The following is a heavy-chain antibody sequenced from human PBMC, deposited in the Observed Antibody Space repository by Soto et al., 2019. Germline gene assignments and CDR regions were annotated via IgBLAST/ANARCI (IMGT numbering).Heavy chain of an antibody. Sequence: QVQLQESGPGLVKPSETLSLTCTVSGGSISNYYWSWIRQPPGMGLEWIGYIYYTGSTNYNPSLKSRVTISVDTSKNQFSLKLSSVTDADTAVYYCARVGSSWYLGMDVWGQGTTVTVSS. CDR1: GGSISNYY. J-gene: IGHJ6*02. CDR3: ARVGSSWYLGMDV. CDR2: IYYTGST. V-gene: IGHV4-59*01. D-gene: IGHD6-13*01.